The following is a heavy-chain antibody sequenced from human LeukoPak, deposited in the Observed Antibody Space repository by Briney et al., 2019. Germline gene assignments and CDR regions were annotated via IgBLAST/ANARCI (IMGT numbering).Heavy chain of an antibody. CDR1: LCSISSSSYY. CDR3: ARQLGAYSYPFDI. Sequence: SGALSHTRMGSLCSISSSSYYGGWTRHPPGEGLVWIGGIYFTGTTLYNPSLTSRVTISVDTSKNQFYLRLNSVTAADTAVYYCARQLGAYSYPFDIWGQGTMVTVSS. D-gene: IGHD3-16*01. V-gene: IGHV4-39*01. J-gene: IGHJ3*02. CDR2: IYFTGTT.